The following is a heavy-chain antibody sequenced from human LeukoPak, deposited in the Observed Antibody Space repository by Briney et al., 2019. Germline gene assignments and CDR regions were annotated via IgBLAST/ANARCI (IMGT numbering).Heavy chain of an antibody. Sequence: GESLNISCKGSGYRFSTYSIGWVRQMPGKGLEWMGIIYPGDSDTRYRPSFQGQVTISVDKSISTAYQQWSSLRASDTAMYYCARHSTTVTPRNFDYWGQGTLVTVSS. CDR1: GYRFSTYS. D-gene: IGHD4-17*01. V-gene: IGHV5-51*01. CDR3: ARHSTTVTPRNFDY. J-gene: IGHJ4*02. CDR2: IYPGDSDT.